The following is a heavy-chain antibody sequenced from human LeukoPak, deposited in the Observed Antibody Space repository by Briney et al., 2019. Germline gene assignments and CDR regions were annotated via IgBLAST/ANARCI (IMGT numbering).Heavy chain of an antibody. CDR1: GFTFSSYW. CDR2: IRQDGSEK. CDR3: ARDQDPGPYDY. J-gene: IGHJ4*02. V-gene: IGHV3-7*01. Sequence: LPGGSLRLSCEASGFTFSSYWMTWIRQAPGKGLEWVANIRQDGSEKFYVDSVKGRFTISRDNVKNSLYLQMNSLRAEDTAVYYCARDQDPGPYDYWGQGTLVTVSS.